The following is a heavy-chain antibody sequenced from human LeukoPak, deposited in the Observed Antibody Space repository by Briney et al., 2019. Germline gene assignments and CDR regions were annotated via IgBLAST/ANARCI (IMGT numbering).Heavy chain of an antibody. V-gene: IGHV3-7*02. J-gene: IGHJ4*02. CDR2: IKQDGSEK. CDR3: ARGDYYDRRFDN. D-gene: IGHD3-22*01. Sequence: GSLILSFSASGFTFSSSWMNWVRPAPGKGLEWVADIKQDGSEKYYVDSVKGRFTISRDNAKNSLYLQLNSLRAEDTAVYYCARGDYYDRRFDNWGQGTLVTVSS. CDR1: GFTFSSSW.